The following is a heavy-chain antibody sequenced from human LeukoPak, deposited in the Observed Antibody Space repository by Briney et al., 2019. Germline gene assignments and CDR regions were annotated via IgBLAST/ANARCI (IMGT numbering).Heavy chain of an antibody. CDR1: GYTFTSYY. Sequence: VASVKVSCKASGYTFTSYYMHWVRQAPGQGLEWMGIINPSGGSTSCAQKFQGRVTMTRDTSTSTVYMELSSLRSEDTAVYYCARDRIDEYSSSRGDYWGQGTLVTVSS. CDR3: ARDRIDEYSSSRGDY. J-gene: IGHJ4*02. V-gene: IGHV1-46*01. D-gene: IGHD6-6*01. CDR2: INPSGGST.